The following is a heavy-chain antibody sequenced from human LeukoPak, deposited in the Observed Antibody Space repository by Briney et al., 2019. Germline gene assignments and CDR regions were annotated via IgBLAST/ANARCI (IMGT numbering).Heavy chain of an antibody. V-gene: IGHV3-30*18. Sequence: GGSLRLSCAVSGFTFNSYGMHWVRQAPGKGLEGVAVISYDGSNKYYADSVKGRFTISRDNPKNTLYLQMNSLRAEDTAVYYCAKDRTGTLDYWGQGTLVTVSS. J-gene: IGHJ4*02. CDR1: GFTFNSYG. CDR2: ISYDGSNK. CDR3: AKDRTGTLDY.